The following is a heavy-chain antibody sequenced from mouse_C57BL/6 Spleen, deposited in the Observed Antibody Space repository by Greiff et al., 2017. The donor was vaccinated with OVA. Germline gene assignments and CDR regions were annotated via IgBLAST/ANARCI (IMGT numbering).Heavy chain of an antibody. D-gene: IGHD4-1*01. CDR2: INPYNGGT. V-gene: IGHV1-19*01. J-gene: IGHJ1*03. CDR1: GYTFTDYY. CDR3: ARPLDEGRRYFDV. Sequence: EVQLQQSGPVLVKPGASVKMSCKASGYTFTDYYMNWVKQSHGKSLEWIGVINPYNGGTSYNQQFKGKATLTVDKSSSTAYMELNSLTSEDSAVYYCARPLDEGRRYFDVWGTGTTVTVSS.